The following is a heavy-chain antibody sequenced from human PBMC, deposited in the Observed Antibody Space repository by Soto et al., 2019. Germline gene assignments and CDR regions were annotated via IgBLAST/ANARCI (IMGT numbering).Heavy chain of an antibody. CDR3: ARVYGCGEGNWFEP. V-gene: IGHV3-74*03. CDR1: GFAFSNYW. CDR2: IKSDGSST. J-gene: IGHJ5*02. D-gene: IGHD2-8*02. Sequence: GFLRLSCAASGFAFSNYWMHWFRQVPGKGLVWVSRIKSDGSSTTYADSVKGRFTISRDNAKKTLYLQMNNLRVEDTAVYYCARVYGCGEGNWFEPWGQGTMVTVS.